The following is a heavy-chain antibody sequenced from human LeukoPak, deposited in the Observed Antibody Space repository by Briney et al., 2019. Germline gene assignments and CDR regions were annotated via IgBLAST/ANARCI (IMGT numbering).Heavy chain of an antibody. Sequence: GGSLRLSCAASGFTFSSYTMNWVSQAPGKGQEWVSYISSTSSYINYADSVKGRFTISRDNAKNSLYLQMNSLRAEDTAVYYCARTSSGWAPPQPAWYFDLWGRGTLVTVSS. CDR2: ISSTSSYI. D-gene: IGHD6-19*01. CDR3: ARTSSGWAPPQPAWYFDL. CDR1: GFTFSSYT. V-gene: IGHV3-21*01. J-gene: IGHJ2*01.